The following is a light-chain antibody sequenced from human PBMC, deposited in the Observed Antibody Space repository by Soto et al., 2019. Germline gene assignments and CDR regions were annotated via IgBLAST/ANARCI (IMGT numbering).Light chain of an antibody. V-gene: IGKV3-11*01. CDR1: QSLSIS. Sequence: EIVLTQYPATLALSSGEKATLSCRAIQSLSISLDWYQQRPGQATRLHIYDASYRATDIPPRFSGSASGTDFTLTISSLEPEDFAVYYCQQRRSWRPTITFGQGTRLEIK. CDR2: DAS. CDR3: QQRRSWRPTIT. J-gene: IGKJ5*01.